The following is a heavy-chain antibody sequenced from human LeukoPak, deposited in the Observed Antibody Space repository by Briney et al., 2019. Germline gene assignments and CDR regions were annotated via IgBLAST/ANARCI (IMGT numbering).Heavy chain of an antibody. CDR1: GDSINYKDYY. Sequence: PSETLSLTCTVSGDSINYKDYYWAWIRQPPGKGLEWIGSIYYSGSTYYNPSLKSRVTISLDMSKKQFSLKLSSVIAADTAVYYCASDPGNWKFAPPKNWFDSWGQGSLVTVSS. D-gene: IGHD1-1*01. CDR3: ASDPGNWKFAPPKNWFDS. CDR2: IYYSGST. J-gene: IGHJ5*01. V-gene: IGHV4-39*07.